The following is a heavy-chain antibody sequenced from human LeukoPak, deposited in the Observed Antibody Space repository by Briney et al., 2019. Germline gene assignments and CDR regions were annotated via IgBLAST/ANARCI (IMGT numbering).Heavy chain of an antibody. CDR2: ISSNGGST. V-gene: IGHV3-64*01. CDR1: GFTFSSNA. J-gene: IGHJ4*02. Sequence: GGSLRLSCAASGFTFSSNAMHWVRQAPGKGLEYVSGISSNGGSTYYANSVKGRFTISRDNFKNTLYLQMGSLGADDMAVYYCARDLRDWGQGTLVTVSS. CDR3: ARDLRD.